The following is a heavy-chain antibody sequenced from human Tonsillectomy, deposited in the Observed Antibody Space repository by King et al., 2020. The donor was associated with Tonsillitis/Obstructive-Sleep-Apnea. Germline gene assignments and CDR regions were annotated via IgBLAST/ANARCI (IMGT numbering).Heavy chain of an antibody. CDR2: VRCSGGST. CDR3: AKVGDSGSYYRYFQN. Sequence: VQLVESGGGLVQPGGSLRLSCAASGFTFSTYGMNWVRQAPGKGLEGVSAVRCSGGSTYSADSVKGRFTISRDNSENTLYLQMNSLRAEDTAVYYCAKVGDSGSYYRYFQNWGQGTLVTVSS. V-gene: IGHV3-23*04. J-gene: IGHJ1*01. D-gene: IGHD3-10*01. CDR1: GFTFSTYG.